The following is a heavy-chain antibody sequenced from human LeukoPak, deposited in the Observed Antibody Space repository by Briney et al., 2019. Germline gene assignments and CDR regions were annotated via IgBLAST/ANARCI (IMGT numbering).Heavy chain of an antibody. CDR1: GYSFNIFW. V-gene: IGHV5-51*01. Sequence: GESLKISCTASGYSFNIFWVAWVRQMPGKGLECMGIIYPGDSDTRYNPSFQGQVTMSADKSIGTAYLQWSSLRASDTAIYYCARGYSTSSTFDYWGQGTQVTVSS. D-gene: IGHD6-6*01. CDR2: IYPGDSDT. J-gene: IGHJ4*02. CDR3: ARGYSTSSTFDY.